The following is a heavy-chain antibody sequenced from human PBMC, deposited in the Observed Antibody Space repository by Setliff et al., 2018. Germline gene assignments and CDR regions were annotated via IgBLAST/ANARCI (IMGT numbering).Heavy chain of an antibody. D-gene: IGHD2-2*01. V-gene: IGHV3-7*03. CDR3: AIRYCSSTGCVMDD. Sequence: GGSLRLSCAASGFTFSSYWMRWVRQAPGKGLEWVANIKQDGSEKYYVDSVKSRFTISRDNAKTSQLLRMNSLRAKDTAVYYCAIRYCSSTGCVMDDWGKGTTVTVSS. J-gene: IGHJ6*03. CDR2: IKQDGSEK. CDR1: GFTFSSYW.